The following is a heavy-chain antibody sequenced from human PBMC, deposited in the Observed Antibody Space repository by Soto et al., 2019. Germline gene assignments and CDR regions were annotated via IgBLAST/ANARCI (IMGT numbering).Heavy chain of an antibody. D-gene: IGHD1-26*01. V-gene: IGHV3-23*01. CDR3: AKDSIVGATNFYYFDY. CDR2: ISGSGGST. J-gene: IGHJ4*02. CDR1: GFTFSSYA. Sequence: GGSLRLSCAASGFTFSSYAMSWVRQAPGKGLEWVSAISGSGGSTYYADSVKGRFTISRDNSKNTLYLQMNSLRAEDTAVYYCAKDSIVGATNFYYFDYWGQGTLVTVSS.